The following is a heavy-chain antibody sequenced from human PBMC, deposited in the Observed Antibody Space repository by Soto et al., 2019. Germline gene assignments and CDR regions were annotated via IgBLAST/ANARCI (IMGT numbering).Heavy chain of an antibody. CDR1: GFTFSNYA. V-gene: IGHV3-48*03. J-gene: IGHJ5*02. D-gene: IGHD5-12*01. CDR2: ITSRGPTI. Sequence: EAQLVESGGGLVQPGGSLRLSCAASGFTFSNYAMNWVRQAPGKGLEWVAYITSRGPTIYYADSVKGRFNISRDNAKTSLYLQMNNLRAEDTAIYYCARDSIRNGYKNAWGQGTLVTDSS. CDR3: ARDSIRNGYKNA.